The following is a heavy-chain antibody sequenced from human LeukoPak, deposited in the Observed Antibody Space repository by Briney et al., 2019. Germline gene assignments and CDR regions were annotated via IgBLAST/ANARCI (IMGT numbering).Heavy chain of an antibody. CDR2: ISVYNGHT. Sequence: ASVKVSCKASGYTFTSHDISWVRQAPGQGLEWMGWISVYNGHTLYAQKFQGRVTMTTDTSTTTAYMELRGLRFNDTAVYYCARAGPGSGWYFDYWGQGTLVTVSS. CDR1: GYTFTSHD. V-gene: IGHV1-18*01. J-gene: IGHJ4*02. CDR3: ARAGPGSGWYFDY. D-gene: IGHD6-19*01.